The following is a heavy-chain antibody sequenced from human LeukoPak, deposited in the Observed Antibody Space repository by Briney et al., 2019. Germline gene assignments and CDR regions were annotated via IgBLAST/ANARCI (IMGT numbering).Heavy chain of an antibody. CDR1: GGSINGFY. Sequence: SETLSLTCTVSGGSINGFYWSWIRQPAGKGLEWIGRIFTDGSTAYNPSLQSRLTMSIDMSKNQFSLRLTSVTAADTAVYYCARRSAMLAAGHAYDIWGQGTLVTVSS. J-gene: IGHJ3*02. CDR3: ARRSAMLAAGHAYDI. V-gene: IGHV4-4*07. D-gene: IGHD6-13*01. CDR2: IFTDGST.